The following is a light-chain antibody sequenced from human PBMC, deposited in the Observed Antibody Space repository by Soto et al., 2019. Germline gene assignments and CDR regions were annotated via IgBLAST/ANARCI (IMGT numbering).Light chain of an antibody. Sequence: DIQMTQSPSSLSASIRDRVCITCQASQDMSNNLNSYHQKPGNGPKAQIYDACNLETGVPSRFSGTGSGTDFSFTIRSLQPEDFATYYCQKYDNVPTFGHGTRLE. CDR1: QDMSNN. CDR3: QKYDNVPT. CDR2: DAC. V-gene: IGKV1-33*01. J-gene: IGKJ5*01.